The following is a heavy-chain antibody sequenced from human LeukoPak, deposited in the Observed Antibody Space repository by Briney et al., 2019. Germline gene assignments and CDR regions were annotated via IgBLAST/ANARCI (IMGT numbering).Heavy chain of an antibody. J-gene: IGHJ4*02. V-gene: IGHV4-59*01. CDR1: GGSISSYY. Sequence: SETLSLTCTVSGGSISSYYWSWIRQPPGKGLEWIGYIYYSGSTNYNPSLKSRVTISVDTSKDQFSLRLSSVTAADTAVYYCARGDGGNSGGYFDYWGQGTLVTVSS. CDR2: IYYSGST. D-gene: IGHD4-23*01. CDR3: ARGDGGNSGGYFDY.